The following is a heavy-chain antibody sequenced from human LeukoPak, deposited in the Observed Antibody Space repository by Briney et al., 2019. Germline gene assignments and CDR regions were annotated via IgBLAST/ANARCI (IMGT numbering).Heavy chain of an antibody. D-gene: IGHD3-22*01. J-gene: IGHJ4*02. CDR1: GFTFCIYA. Sequence: GGSLRLSCAVSGFTFCIYAMSWVRQAPGKGLEWVSAISGSGGSTYYADSVKGRFTISRDNSKNTLYLQMNSLRAEDTAVYYCAKGGYYDSSGYYGYWGQGTLVTVSS. V-gene: IGHV3-23*01. CDR3: AKGGYYDSSGYYGY. CDR2: ISGSGGST.